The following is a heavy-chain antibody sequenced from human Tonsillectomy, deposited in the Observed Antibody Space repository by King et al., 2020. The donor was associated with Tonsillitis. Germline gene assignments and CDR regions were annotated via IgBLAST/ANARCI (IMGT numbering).Heavy chain of an antibody. J-gene: IGHJ4*02. V-gene: IGHV3-23*04. Sequence: VQLVESGGGLVQPGGSLRLSCAASGFTFSGYDMNWVRQAPGKGLEWVSGIRVSGGSTYYADSVRGRFTTSRDNSKNTLYLQLNSLRAEDTAVYYCAKDRPGSGREDYWGQGTLVTVSS. CDR3: AKDRPGSGREDY. CDR1: GFTFSGYD. D-gene: IGHD3-10*01. CDR2: IRVSGGST.